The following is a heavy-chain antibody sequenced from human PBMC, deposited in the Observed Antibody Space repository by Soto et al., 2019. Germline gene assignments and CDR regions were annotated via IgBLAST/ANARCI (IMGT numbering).Heavy chain of an antibody. CDR3: ARAARLVIMGPLTMDV. CDR2: IGTAGDT. D-gene: IGHD3-9*01. CDR1: GFTLSSYD. V-gene: IGHV3-13*01. Sequence: GGSLRLSCAASGFTLSSYDMHWVRQATGRGLEWVSAIGTAGDTYYPGSVKGRFTISRENAKNSLYLQMNSLRAGDTAVYYCARAARLVIMGPLTMDVWGKGTTVTVSS. J-gene: IGHJ6*03.